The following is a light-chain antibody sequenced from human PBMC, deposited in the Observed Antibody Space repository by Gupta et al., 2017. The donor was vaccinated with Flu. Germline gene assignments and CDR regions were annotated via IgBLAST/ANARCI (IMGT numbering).Light chain of an antibody. CDR2: QHT. CDR3: QAWDSGTAV. J-gene: IGLJ1*01. Sequence: SYELTQPASVSVSPGQTASITCSGDMLGDKFASWYQQRPGQSPVLLIYQHTKRPSGIPERFSGSNSGNTATLTITGAQAMDEADYHCQAWDSGTAVFGSGTKVTVL. V-gene: IGLV3-1*01. CDR1: MLGDKF.